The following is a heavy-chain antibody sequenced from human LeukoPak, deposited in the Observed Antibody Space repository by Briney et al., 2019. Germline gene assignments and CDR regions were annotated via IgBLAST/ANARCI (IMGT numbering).Heavy chain of an antibody. CDR1: GFTFSNYW. CDR2: MNIDGSEK. CDR3: ARDLGPTYYYDSSGYYLH. V-gene: IGHV3-7*01. D-gene: IGHD3-22*01. Sequence: GGSLRLSCAASGFTFSNYWMGWVRQAPGKRLEWVANMNIDGSEKYYADSVKGRFSISRDNARNSVYLQMASLRVEDTAVYYCARDLGPTYYYDSSGYYLHWGQGTLVTVSS. J-gene: IGHJ4*02.